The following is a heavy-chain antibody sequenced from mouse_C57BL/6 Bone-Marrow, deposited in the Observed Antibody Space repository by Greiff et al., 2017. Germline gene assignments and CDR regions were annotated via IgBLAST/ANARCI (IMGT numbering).Heavy chain of an antibody. V-gene: IGHV1-55*01. Sequence: QVQLQQPGAELVKPGASVKMSCKASGYTFTSYWITWVKQRPGQGLEWIGDIYPTSGRTNYNEKFKRKAIQTVDTSSNTAYMQLSSLTSEDSAVFYCARSGPLGRSFDYWGQGTTLTVSS. J-gene: IGHJ2*01. CDR2: IYPTSGRT. D-gene: IGHD4-1*01. CDR3: ARSGPLGRSFDY. CDR1: GYTFTSYW.